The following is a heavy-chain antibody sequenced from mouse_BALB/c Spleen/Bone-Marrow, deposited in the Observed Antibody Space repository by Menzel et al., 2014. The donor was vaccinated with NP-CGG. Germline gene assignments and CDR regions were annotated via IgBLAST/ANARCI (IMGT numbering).Heavy chain of an antibody. J-gene: IGHJ2*01. V-gene: IGHV1-82*01. D-gene: IGHD2-4*01. CDR2: IYPGDGDT. Sequence: QVQLQQSGPELVKPGASVKISCKASGYAFSSSWMNWVKQRPGQGLEWIGRIYPGDGDTNYNGKFKGKATLTADKSSSTAYMQLSSLTSVDSAVYFSARMGRLRRGDYWGQGTTLTVSS. CDR3: ARMGRLRRGDY. CDR1: GYAFSSSW.